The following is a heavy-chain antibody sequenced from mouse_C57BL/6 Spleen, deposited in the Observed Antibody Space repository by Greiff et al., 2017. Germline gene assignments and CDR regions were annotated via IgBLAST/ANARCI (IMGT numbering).Heavy chain of an antibody. J-gene: IGHJ4*01. V-gene: IGHV1-9*01. CDR2: ILPGGGST. D-gene: IGHD2-4*01. CDR1: GYTFTGYW. Sequence: QVQLKESGAELMKPGASVKLSCKATGYTFTGYWIEWVKQRPGHGLEWIGEILPGGGSTNYNEKFKGKATFTADTSSNTAYMQLSSLTTEDSAIYYCAILRPEVYYYAMDYWGQGTSVTVSS. CDR3: AILRPEVYYYAMDY.